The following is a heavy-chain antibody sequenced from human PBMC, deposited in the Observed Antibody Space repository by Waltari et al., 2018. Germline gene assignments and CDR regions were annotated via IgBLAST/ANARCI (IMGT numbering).Heavy chain of an antibody. D-gene: IGHD3-9*01. CDR1: GFNFGGFA. CDR2: IRSKTYGETR. V-gene: IGHV3-49*03. Sequence: QLVESGGGSIQAGGSLTLSCTTSGFNFGGFALSWFRQAPGKGLWWVGFIRSKTYGETREYAATVKRRFTISRDDSNGIAYLQMNNLKVEDTAVYYCSREQNFEIINWFDPWGPGTLVTVSS. J-gene: IGHJ5*02. CDR3: SREQNFEIINWFDP.